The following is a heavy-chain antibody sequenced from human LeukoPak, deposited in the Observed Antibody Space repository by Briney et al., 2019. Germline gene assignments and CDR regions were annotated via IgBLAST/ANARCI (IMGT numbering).Heavy chain of an antibody. D-gene: IGHD3-3*01. J-gene: IGHJ6*03. Sequence: ASVKVSCKASGCTFTSYYMHWVRQAPGQGLEWMGIINPSGGSTSYAQKFQGRVTMTRDMSTSTVYMELSSLRSEDTAVYYCARDTYYDFWPPRFYMDVWGKGTTVTVSS. CDR3: ARDTYYDFWPPRFYMDV. CDR2: INPSGGST. CDR1: GCTFTSYY. V-gene: IGHV1-46*01.